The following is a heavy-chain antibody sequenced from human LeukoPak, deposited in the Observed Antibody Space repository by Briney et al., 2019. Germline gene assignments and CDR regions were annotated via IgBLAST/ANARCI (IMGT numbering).Heavy chain of an antibody. Sequence: ASVKVSCKASGYTFTSYGISWVRQAPGQGLEWMGWISAYNGNTNYAQKLQGRVTMTTDTSTSTAYMELRSLRSDDTAVYYCASLHNHDYYYYYMDVWGKGTTVTVSS. CDR1: GYTFTSYG. CDR3: ASLHNHDYYYYYMDV. J-gene: IGHJ6*03. CDR2: ISAYNGNT. D-gene: IGHD1-14*01. V-gene: IGHV1-18*01.